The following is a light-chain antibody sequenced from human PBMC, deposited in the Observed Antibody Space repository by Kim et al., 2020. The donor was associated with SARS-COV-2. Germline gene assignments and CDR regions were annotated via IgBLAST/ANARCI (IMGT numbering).Light chain of an antibody. CDR1: QSISNW. CDR3: QQYISSYT. V-gene: IGKV1-5*01. Sequence: LSASVGDRVIITCRASQSISNWLAWYQHKPGKAPKLLIYDASSLQSGVPSRFSGSGSGTEFTLTINSLQPDDFATYYCQQYISSYTFGQGTKLEI. J-gene: IGKJ2*01. CDR2: DAS.